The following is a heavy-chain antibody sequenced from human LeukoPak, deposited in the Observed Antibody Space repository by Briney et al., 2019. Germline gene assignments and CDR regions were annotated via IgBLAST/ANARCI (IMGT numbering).Heavy chain of an antibody. J-gene: IGHJ6*02. CDR3: ARVQATGYGMDV. CDR1: GDSIFSTTYY. Sequence: SETLSLTCTVSGDSIFSTTYYWGWIRQPPGKGLEWIGSIFHSGSTYYNPSLKSRVTISVDTSKNQLSLRLRSVTAADTAVYYCARVQATGYGMDVWGQGTTATVSS. CDR2: IFHSGST. V-gene: IGHV4-39*01.